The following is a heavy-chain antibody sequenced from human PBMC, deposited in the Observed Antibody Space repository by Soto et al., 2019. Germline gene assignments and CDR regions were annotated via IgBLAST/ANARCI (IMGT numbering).Heavy chain of an antibody. CDR2: IIPSFGTA. CDR1: GGTFSSYA. D-gene: IGHD3-3*01. Sequence: QVQLVQSGAEVKKPGSSVKVSCKASGGTFSSYAISWVRQAPGQGLEWMGGIIPSFGTANYAQKFQGRVTITADESTSTAYMELSSLRSEDTAVYYCARIRFLPPFAYYGMDVWGQGTTVTVSS. CDR3: ARIRFLPPFAYYGMDV. J-gene: IGHJ6*02. V-gene: IGHV1-69*01.